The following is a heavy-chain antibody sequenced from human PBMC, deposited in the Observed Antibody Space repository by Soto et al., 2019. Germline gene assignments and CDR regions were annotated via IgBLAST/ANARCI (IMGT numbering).Heavy chain of an antibody. J-gene: IGHJ3*02. D-gene: IGHD2-8*01. CDR2: IFSSDDK. V-gene: IGHV2-26*01. CDR3: ARIEKMDRAFDT. CDR1: GFSLSNARMG. Sequence: QVTLKESGPVLVKPTETLTLTCTVSGFSLSNARMGVSWIRQTPGKALEWVAHIFSSDDKSSSTSLKSRLTSSKDTSKSQVVLTMTNMDPVDTATYDCARIEKMDRAFDTWGQGIMVTVSS.